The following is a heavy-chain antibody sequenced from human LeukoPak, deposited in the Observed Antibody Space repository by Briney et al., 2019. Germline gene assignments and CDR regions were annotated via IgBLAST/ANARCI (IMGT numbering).Heavy chain of an antibody. CDR3: AKLPGRAADY. CDR2: ISDSGGST. CDR1: GFTFSSYW. Sequence: AGGSLRLSCAASGFTFSSYWMSWVRQAPGKGLEWVSGISDSGGSTYYADSVKGRFTISRDNSKNTLYLQMNSLRAEDTAVYYCAKLPGRAADYWGQGTLVTVSS. J-gene: IGHJ4*02. V-gene: IGHV3-23*01.